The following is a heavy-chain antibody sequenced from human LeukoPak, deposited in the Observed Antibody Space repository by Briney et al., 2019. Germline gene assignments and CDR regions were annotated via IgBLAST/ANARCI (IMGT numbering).Heavy chain of an antibody. V-gene: IGHV3-21*01. D-gene: IGHD6-25*01. Sequence: GGSLRLSCAASGFGFTFSTGSVNWVRQAPGKGLEWVSSISGDSVHILYGDSVKGRFTISRDNVMNSAFLQMNSLRVDDTAIYYCTRGETRGDSTGFDSWGRGTRVTVTS. CDR3: TRGETRGDSTGFDS. CDR1: GFGFTFSTGS. J-gene: IGHJ4*02. CDR2: ISGDSVHI.